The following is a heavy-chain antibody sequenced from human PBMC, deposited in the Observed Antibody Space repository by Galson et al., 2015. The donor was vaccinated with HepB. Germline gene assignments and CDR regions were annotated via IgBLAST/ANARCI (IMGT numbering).Heavy chain of an antibody. Sequence: LSLTCAVSGGSISGTNWWSWVRQPPGKGLEWIGEIYHSGSTNYNPSLKSRITISVDKSKKQFSLQLTSVTAADTAVYYCVANGYYTLEHWGQGTPVTVAS. CDR1: GGSISGTNW. D-gene: IGHD3-3*01. V-gene: IGHV4-4*02. CDR3: VANGYYTLEH. CDR2: IYHSGST. J-gene: IGHJ4*02.